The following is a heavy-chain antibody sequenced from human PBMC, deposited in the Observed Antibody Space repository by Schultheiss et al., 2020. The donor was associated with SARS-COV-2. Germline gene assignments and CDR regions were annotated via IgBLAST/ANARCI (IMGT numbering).Heavy chain of an antibody. CDR3: ARGPIVGAIDY. Sequence: SETLSLTFTVSGGSISSYYWSWIRQPAGKGLEWIGRIYTSGSTNYNPSLKSRVTMSVDPSKNQFSLKLSSVTAADTAVYYCARGPIVGAIDYWGQGTLVTVSS. V-gene: IGHV4-4*07. CDR1: GGSISSYY. D-gene: IGHD1-26*01. CDR2: IYTSGST. J-gene: IGHJ4*02.